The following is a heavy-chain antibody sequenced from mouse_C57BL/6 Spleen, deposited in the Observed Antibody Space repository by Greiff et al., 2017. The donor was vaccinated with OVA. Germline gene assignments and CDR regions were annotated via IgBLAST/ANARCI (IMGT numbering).Heavy chain of an antibody. D-gene: IGHD1-1*01. CDR2: IYPGSGST. CDR3: AIHYYGSSGGFAY. V-gene: IGHV1-55*01. Sequence: VQLQQPGTELVKPGASVKLSCKASGYTFTSYWMHWVKQRPGQGLEWIGDIYPGSGSTNYNEKFKSKATLTVDTSSSTAYMQLSSLTSEDSAVYYCAIHYYGSSGGFAYWGQGTLVTVSA. J-gene: IGHJ3*01. CDR1: GYTFTSYW.